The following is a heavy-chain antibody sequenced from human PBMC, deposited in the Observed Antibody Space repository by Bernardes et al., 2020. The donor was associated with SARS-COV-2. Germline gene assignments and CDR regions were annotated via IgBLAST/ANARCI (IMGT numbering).Heavy chain of an antibody. Sequence: GGSLRLSCAASGFTFSSYAMSWVRQAPGKGLEWVSAISGRGGNTYYADSVKGRFTISRDNSKNTLYLQMNSLRAEDTAVYYCAKDLGSGPPYSGYWGQGTLVTVSS. CDR3: AKDLGSGPPYSGY. CDR2: ISGRGGNT. V-gene: IGHV3-23*01. CDR1: GFTFSSYA. J-gene: IGHJ4*02. D-gene: IGHD3-3*01.